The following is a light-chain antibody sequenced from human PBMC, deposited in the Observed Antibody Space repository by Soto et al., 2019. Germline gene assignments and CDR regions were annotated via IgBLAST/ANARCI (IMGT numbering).Light chain of an antibody. V-gene: IGLV1-51*01. CDR1: SSNIGNNY. J-gene: IGLJ3*02. CDR2: DND. CDR3: GTWDGSLTAGV. Sequence: QAVVTQPPSVSAAPGQKVTISCSGSSSNIGNNYVSWYQQFPGTAPKLLIFDNDKRPSGIPDRFSGSKSGTSATLAITGLQTGDEADYYCGTWDGSLTAGVFGGGTKLTVL.